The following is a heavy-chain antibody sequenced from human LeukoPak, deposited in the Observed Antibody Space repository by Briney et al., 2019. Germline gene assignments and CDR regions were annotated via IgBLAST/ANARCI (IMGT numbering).Heavy chain of an antibody. Sequence: PGGTLRLSCAASGFTLSSYSMNWVRQAPGKGLEWVSSISSSSSYIYYADSVKGRFTISRDNAKNSLYLQMNSLRSEDTAVYYCARDDYSNPFDYWGQGTLVTVSS. V-gene: IGHV3-21*01. CDR3: ARDDYSNPFDY. CDR2: ISSSSSYI. D-gene: IGHD4-11*01. CDR1: GFTLSSYS. J-gene: IGHJ4*02.